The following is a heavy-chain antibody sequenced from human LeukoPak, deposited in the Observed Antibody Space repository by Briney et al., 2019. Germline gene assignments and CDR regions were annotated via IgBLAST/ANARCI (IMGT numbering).Heavy chain of an antibody. V-gene: IGHV4-39*07. Sequence: SETLSLTCTVSGGSISSRTYYWGWIRQPPGKGLEWIGTIYYSGTTYYNPSLKSRVTISLDTSKNQFSLKLSSVTAADTAVYYCARGPRLYSSGWYFSVAFDIWGQGTMVTVSS. CDR1: GGSISSRTYY. CDR3: ARGPRLYSSGWYFSVAFDI. CDR2: IYYSGTT. D-gene: IGHD6-19*01. J-gene: IGHJ3*02.